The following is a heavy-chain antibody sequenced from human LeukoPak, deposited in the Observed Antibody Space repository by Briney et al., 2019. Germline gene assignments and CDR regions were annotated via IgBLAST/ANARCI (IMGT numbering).Heavy chain of an antibody. J-gene: IGHJ3*02. CDR1: GGTFSSYT. CDR3: ARALPGRITMIVVGGGAFDT. D-gene: IGHD3-22*01. V-gene: IGHV1-69*02. Sequence: ASVKVSCKASGGTFSSYTISWVRQAPGQGPEWMGRIIPILGIANYAQKFQGRVTITADKSTSTAYMELSSLRSEDTAVYYCARALPGRITMIVVGGGAFDTWGQGTMVTVSS. CDR2: IIPILGIA.